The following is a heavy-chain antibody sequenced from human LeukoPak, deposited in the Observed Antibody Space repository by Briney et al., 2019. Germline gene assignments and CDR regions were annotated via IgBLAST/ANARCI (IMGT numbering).Heavy chain of an antibody. D-gene: IGHD6-13*01. CDR3: ARAGRSVTAAAPY. CDR1: GFTFSSYE. Sequence: GGSLRLSCAASGFTFSSYEMNWVRQAPGKGLEWVSYISSSGSTIYYADSVKGQFTISRDNAKNSLYLQLSSLRAEDTAVYYCARAGRSVTAAAPYWGQGTLVTVSS. V-gene: IGHV3-48*03. J-gene: IGHJ4*02. CDR2: ISSSGSTI.